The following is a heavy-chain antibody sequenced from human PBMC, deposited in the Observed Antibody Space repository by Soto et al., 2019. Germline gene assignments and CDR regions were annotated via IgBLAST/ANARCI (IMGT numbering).Heavy chain of an antibody. Sequence: PGGSLRLSCAASGFTFDDYAMHWVRQAPGKGLEWVSGISWNSGSIGYADSVKGRFTISRDNAKNSLYLQMNSLRAEDTALYYCAKGDDYYDSGSYYNEAFDIWGQGTMVTVSS. CDR3: AKGDDYYDSGSYYNEAFDI. CDR1: GFTFDDYA. CDR2: ISWNSGSI. J-gene: IGHJ3*02. V-gene: IGHV3-9*01. D-gene: IGHD3-10*01.